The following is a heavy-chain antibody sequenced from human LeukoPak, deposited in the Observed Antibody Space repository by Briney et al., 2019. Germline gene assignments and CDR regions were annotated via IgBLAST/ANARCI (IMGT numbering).Heavy chain of an antibody. CDR3: ARQGNYGLFDY. CDR1: GYSFSSYW. V-gene: IGHV5-51*01. D-gene: IGHD4-11*01. J-gene: IGHJ4*02. CDR2: IYPDDSES. Sequence: GESLKISCKGSGYSFSSYWIGWVRQMPGKGLEWMGIIYPDDSESRYSPSLQGQVTISADKSISTAYLQWSSLKASGTAMYFCARQGNYGLFDYWGQGTLVTVSS.